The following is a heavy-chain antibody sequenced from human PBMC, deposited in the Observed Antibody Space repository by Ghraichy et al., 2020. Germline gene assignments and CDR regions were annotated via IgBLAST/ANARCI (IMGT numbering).Heavy chain of an antibody. J-gene: IGHJ4*02. CDR1: GFTISSYG. D-gene: IGHD2-15*01. CDR2: ISGSGDST. Sequence: GGSLRLSCAASGFTISSYGMSWVRQAPGKGLEWVSRISGSGDSTNYADSVKGRFTISRDNFKNTLYLQMNSLRAEDTAVYYCAKWSCSDGRCYFEYWGQGTLVTVSS. V-gene: IGHV3-23*01. CDR3: AKWSCSDGRCYFEY.